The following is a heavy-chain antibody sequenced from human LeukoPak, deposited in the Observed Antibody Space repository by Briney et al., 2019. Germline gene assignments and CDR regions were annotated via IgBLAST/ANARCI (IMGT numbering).Heavy chain of an antibody. D-gene: IGHD2-2*01. Sequence: GGSLRLSCAASGFTFSSHGMNWVRKAPGKGLEWVSGISPSGGITYYTDSVKGRFTISRDNSKNTLYLQMNSLRAEDTAVYYCARGQHRVDYSNDGFDIWGQGTMVTVSS. CDR3: ARGQHRVDYSNDGFDI. V-gene: IGHV3-23*01. CDR2: ISPSGGIT. J-gene: IGHJ3*02. CDR1: GFTFSSHG.